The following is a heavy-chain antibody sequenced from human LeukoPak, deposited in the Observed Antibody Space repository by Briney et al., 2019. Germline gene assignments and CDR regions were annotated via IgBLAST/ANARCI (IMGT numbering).Heavy chain of an antibody. CDR3: ARVAAGLDY. D-gene: IGHD6-13*01. CDR2: ISYDGSNK. Sequence: GGSLRLSCAASGFTFSSYATHWVRQAPGKGLEWVAVISYDGSNKYYADSVKGRFTISRDNSKNTLYLQMNSLRAEDTAVYYCARVAAGLDYWGQGTLVTVSA. J-gene: IGHJ4*02. V-gene: IGHV3-30-3*01. CDR1: GFTFSSYA.